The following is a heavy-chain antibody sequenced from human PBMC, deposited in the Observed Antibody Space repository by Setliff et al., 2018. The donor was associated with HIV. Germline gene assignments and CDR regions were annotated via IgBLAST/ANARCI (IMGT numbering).Heavy chain of an antibody. V-gene: IGHV3-20*04. CDR2: ISWSGGGT. CDR3: ARAGVVEGYYYYYYMDV. J-gene: IGHJ6*03. CDR1: GFKFDDYG. D-gene: IGHD2-15*01. Sequence: GGSLRLSCAASGFKFDDYGMSWVRQGPGKGLEWVAGISWSGGGTGYAASVKGRFTISRDDAKNSLYLQMSSLRVEDTAVYYCARAGVVEGYYYYYYMDVRGKGTTVTVSS.